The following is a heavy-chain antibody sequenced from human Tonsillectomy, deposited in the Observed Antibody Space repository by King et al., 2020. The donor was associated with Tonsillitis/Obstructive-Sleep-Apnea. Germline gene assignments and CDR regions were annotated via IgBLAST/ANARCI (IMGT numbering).Heavy chain of an antibody. V-gene: IGHV3-30*18. CDR1: GFTFSRYG. Sequence: VQLVESGGGVVQPGTSLRVSCVASGFTFSRYGMHWVRQAPGKGLEWVALILYDGSKQYYADSVKGRFTISRDNSKNTLYHQMNSLRGEDTAVYYCTKDIASLVSTAIFEHWGQGTLVTVSS. D-gene: IGHD2-15*01. CDR3: TKDIASLVSTAIFEH. CDR2: ILYDGSKQ. J-gene: IGHJ4*02.